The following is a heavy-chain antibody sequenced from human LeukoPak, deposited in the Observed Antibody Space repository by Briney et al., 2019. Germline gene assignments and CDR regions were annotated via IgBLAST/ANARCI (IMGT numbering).Heavy chain of an antibody. V-gene: IGHV3-48*03. D-gene: IGHD1-1*01. CDR3: VRKLTGTTYFDC. CDR2: IHSSGGTI. Sequence: GGSLRLSCAASGFTFSSYDMNWVRQAPGKGLEWVSYIHSSGGTIYYADSVKGRFTISRDSAKNSVYLRMNSLRAEDTALYYCVRKLTGTTYFDCWGQGTLVTVSS. J-gene: IGHJ4*02. CDR1: GFTFSSYD.